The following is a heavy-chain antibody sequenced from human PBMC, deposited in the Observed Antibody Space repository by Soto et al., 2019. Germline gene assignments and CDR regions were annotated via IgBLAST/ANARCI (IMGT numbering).Heavy chain of an antibody. CDR1: GFDASFNY. CDR3: VRENYYYGMDV. V-gene: IGHV3-66*01. J-gene: IGHJ6*02. CDR2: INSAGST. Sequence: GGSLILSCAASGFDASFNYMTWVRQAPGKGLEWVSAINSAGSTFYADSVKGRFTISRDNSKNTLYLQMNSLRVEDTAMYYCVRENYYYGMDVWGQGTAVTVSS.